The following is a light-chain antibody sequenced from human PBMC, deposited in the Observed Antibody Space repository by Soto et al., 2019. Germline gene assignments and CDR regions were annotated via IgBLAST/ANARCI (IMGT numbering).Light chain of an antibody. CDR2: EVS. CDR1: SSDGGGYDY. Sequence: QSVLTQPASVSGSPGQSITISCTGTSSDGGGYDYVSWYQLHPGKAPKLMVFEVSNRPSGVSYRFSGSKSGNTASLTISGLQAEDEADYFCSSYSISTAYLFGTGTKLTVL. J-gene: IGLJ1*01. V-gene: IGLV2-14*01. CDR3: SSYSISTAYL.